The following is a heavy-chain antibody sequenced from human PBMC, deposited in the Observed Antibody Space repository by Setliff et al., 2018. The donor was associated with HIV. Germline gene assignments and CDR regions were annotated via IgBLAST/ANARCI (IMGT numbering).Heavy chain of an antibody. D-gene: IGHD3-10*01. CDR3: ATAGEMATIGYSYYYMGV. J-gene: IGHJ6*03. CDR2: ITPIFGTT. V-gene: IGHV1-69*13. Sequence: GASVKVSCKASGGTFSRNPISWVRQAPGQGLEWMGGITPIFGTTKYAQKFQGRVTITADESRTTAYLDLNSLRSEDTAVYYSATAGEMATIGYSYYYMGVWGKGTTVTVSS. CDR1: GGTFSRNP.